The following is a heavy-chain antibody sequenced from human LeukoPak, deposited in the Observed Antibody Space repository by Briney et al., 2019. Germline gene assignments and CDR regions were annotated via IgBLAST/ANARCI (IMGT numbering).Heavy chain of an antibody. Sequence: SSETLSLTCAVYGGSFSGYYWSWIRRPPGKGLEWIGEINHSGSTNYNPSLKSRVTISVDTSKNQFSLKLSSVTAADTAVYYCARGPEIAAAGLDYWGQGTLVTVSS. CDR3: ARGPEIAAAGLDY. V-gene: IGHV4-34*01. CDR1: GGSFSGYY. D-gene: IGHD6-13*01. CDR2: INHSGST. J-gene: IGHJ4*02.